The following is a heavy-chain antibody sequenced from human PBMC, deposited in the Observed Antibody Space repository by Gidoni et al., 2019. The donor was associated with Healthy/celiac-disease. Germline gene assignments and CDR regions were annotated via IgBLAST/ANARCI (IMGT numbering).Heavy chain of an antibody. CDR2: IYSGGST. CDR1: GFPVSSNY. D-gene: IGHD3-22*01. J-gene: IGHJ4*02. CDR3: ARSPGVVVISGYFDY. Sequence: EVQLVESGGGLVQPGGSLRLSCAASGFPVSSNYMSWVRQAPGKGLEWVSVIYSGGSTYYADSVKGRFTISRDNSKNTLYLQMNSLRAEDTAVYYCARSPGVVVISGYFDYWGQGTLVTVSS. V-gene: IGHV3-66*01.